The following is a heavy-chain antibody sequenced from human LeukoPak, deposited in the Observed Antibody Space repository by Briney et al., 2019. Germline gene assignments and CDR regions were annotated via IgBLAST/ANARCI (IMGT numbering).Heavy chain of an antibody. CDR2: ISSSGSTI. J-gene: IGHJ4*02. CDR1: GFTFSSYW. Sequence: GGSLRLSCAASGFTFSSYWMSWVRQAPGKGLEWVSYISSSGSTIYYADSVKGRFTISRDNAKNSLYLQMNSLRAEDTAVYYCARDPVPVRGDYYFDYWGQGTLVTVSS. CDR3: ARDPVPVRGDYYFDY. V-gene: IGHV3-48*04. D-gene: IGHD3-10*01.